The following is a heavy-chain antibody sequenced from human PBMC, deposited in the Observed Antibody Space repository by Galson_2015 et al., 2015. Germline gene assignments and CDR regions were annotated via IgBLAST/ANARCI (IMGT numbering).Heavy chain of an antibody. CDR2: IKQDGSEK. CDR1: GFTFSSYW. D-gene: IGHD2-15*01. J-gene: IGHJ6*02. Sequence: SLRLSCAASGFTFSSYWMSWVRQAPGKGLEWVANIKQDGSEKYYVDSVKGRFTISRDNAKNSLYLQMNSLRAEDTAVYYCARERGYCSGGSCYSLYYGMDVWGQGTTVTVSS. CDR3: ARERGYCSGGSCYSLYYGMDV. V-gene: IGHV3-7*03.